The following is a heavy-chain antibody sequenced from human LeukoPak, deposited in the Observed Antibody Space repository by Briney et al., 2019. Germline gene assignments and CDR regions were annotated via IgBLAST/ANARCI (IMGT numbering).Heavy chain of an antibody. Sequence: GGSLRLSCAASGFTFSSYGMHWVRQAPGKGLEWVAFIRYDGSNKYYADSVKGRFTISRDNSKNTLYLQMNSLRAEDTAVYYCAKDRVVRDVGYCSGGSCYSTGIFDYWGQGTLVTVSS. CDR2: IRYDGSNK. J-gene: IGHJ4*02. V-gene: IGHV3-30*02. CDR1: GFTFSSYG. CDR3: AKDRVVRDVGYCSGGSCYSTGIFDY. D-gene: IGHD2-15*01.